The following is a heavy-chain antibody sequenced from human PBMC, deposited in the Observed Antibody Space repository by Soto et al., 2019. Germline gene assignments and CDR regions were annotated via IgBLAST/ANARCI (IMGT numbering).Heavy chain of an antibody. CDR2: INAGNGNT. Sequence: QVQLVQSGAEEKKPGASVKVSCKASGYTFTSYARHWVRXAPGQRLEWMGWINAGNGNTKYSQKFQGRVTITRDTSASTAYXEXXSLRSEDTAVYYCARDPSYYGMDVWGQGTTVTVSS. CDR3: ARDPSYYGMDV. V-gene: IGHV1-3*05. CDR1: GYTFTSYA. J-gene: IGHJ6*02.